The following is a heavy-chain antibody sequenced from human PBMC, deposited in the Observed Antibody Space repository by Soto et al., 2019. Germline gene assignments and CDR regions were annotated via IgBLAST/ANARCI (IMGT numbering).Heavy chain of an antibody. V-gene: IGHV1-69*01. CDR1: GGTFSSYA. Sequence: QVQLVQSGAEVKKPGSSVKVSCKASGGTFSSYAISWVRQAPGQGLEWMGGIIPIFGTANYAQEFQGRVTITADESTSTAYMELSSLRSEDKAMYYCARAGFSGTYYYYYGMDVWGQGTTVTVSS. J-gene: IGHJ6*02. D-gene: IGHD5-12*01. CDR3: ARAGFSGTYYYYYGMDV. CDR2: IIPIFGTA.